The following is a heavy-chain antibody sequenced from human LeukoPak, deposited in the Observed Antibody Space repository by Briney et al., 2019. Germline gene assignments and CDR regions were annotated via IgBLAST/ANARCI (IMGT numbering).Heavy chain of an antibody. CDR3: ARVVVPPYYYYYGMDV. V-gene: IGHV4-4*02. CDR2: IYHSGST. Sequence: MASETLSLTCAVSGGSISSSNWWSWVRQPPGQGLEWIGEIYHSGSTNYNPSLKSRVTISVDKSKNQFSLKLSSVTAADTAVYYCARVVVPPYYYYYGMDVWGKGTTVTVSS. CDR1: GGSISSSNW. D-gene: IGHD2-2*01. J-gene: IGHJ6*04.